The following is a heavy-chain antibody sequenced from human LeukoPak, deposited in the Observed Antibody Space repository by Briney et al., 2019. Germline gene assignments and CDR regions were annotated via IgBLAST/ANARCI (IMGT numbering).Heavy chain of an antibody. J-gene: IGHJ5*02. D-gene: IGHD3-22*01. V-gene: IGHV3-74*01. CDR3: ARDLGQYYDTSDNWFDP. CDR1: GFTFSNYW. Sequence: GGSLRLSCEASGFTFSNYWMHWVRQAPGKGLVWVSRINSDGINTSYADSVKGRFTISRDNAKNTLNLQMNSLRAEDTAVYYCARDLGQYYDTSDNWFDPWGQGTLVTVSS. CDR2: INSDGINT.